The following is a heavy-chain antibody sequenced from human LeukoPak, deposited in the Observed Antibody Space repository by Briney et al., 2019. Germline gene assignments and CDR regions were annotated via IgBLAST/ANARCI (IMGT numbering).Heavy chain of an antibody. Sequence: SETLFLTCAVSGDSITSSGSSWSWIRQPLGKGLEWIGYIYHSGGAYYNPSLKSRVTISLDRSKNQFSLKLNSVTAADTAVYYCARDFIAQSPIPAYWGQGTLVSVSS. CDR3: ARDFIAQSPIPAY. CDR2: IYHSGGA. CDR1: GDSITSSGSS. V-gene: IGHV4-30-2*01. J-gene: IGHJ4*02. D-gene: IGHD6-13*01.